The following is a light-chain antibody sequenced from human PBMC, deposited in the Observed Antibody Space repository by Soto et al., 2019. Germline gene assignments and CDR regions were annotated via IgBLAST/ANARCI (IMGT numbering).Light chain of an antibody. CDR3: QLYNNWPRT. Sequence: EIVMTQSPATLSVSPGERATLSCRASQSLTSNLAWYQQKPGQPPRLLVYGASSRATGIPARFSGSGSGTEFTLTISSPQSEDFAVYYCQLYNNWPRTFGQGTKVEI. CDR1: QSLTSN. CDR2: GAS. J-gene: IGKJ1*01. V-gene: IGKV3-15*01.